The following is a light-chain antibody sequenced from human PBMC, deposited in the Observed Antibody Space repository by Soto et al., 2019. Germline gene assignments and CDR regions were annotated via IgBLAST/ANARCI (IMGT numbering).Light chain of an antibody. J-gene: IGLJ3*02. V-gene: IGLV2-8*01. CDR1: SSDVGGYNS. Sequence: QSTLTQPPSASGSPGQSVTISCTGTSSDVGGYNSVSWYQQHPGKAPKLIIYEVTKRPSGVPDRFSGSKSGNTASLTVSGLQAEDEADHYCSSHAGIINVVFGGGTKLTV. CDR2: EVT. CDR3: SSHAGIINVV.